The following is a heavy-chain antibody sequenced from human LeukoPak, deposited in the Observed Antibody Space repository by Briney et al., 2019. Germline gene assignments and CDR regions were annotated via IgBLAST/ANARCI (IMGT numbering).Heavy chain of an antibody. Sequence: ASVKVSCKASGYTFTSYDINWVRQAPGQGLEWMGWISTYSGNTNYAQKLQGRVTMTTDTSTSTAYMELRSLRSDDTAVYYCARGAVQVWYDYRGQGTLVTVSS. CDR1: GYTFTSYD. CDR3: ARGAVQVWYDY. CDR2: ISTYSGNT. V-gene: IGHV1-18*01. J-gene: IGHJ4*02. D-gene: IGHD5-18*01.